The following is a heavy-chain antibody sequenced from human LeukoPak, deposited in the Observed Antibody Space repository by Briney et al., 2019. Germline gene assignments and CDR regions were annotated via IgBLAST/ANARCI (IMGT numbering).Heavy chain of an antibody. CDR2: IYSDGYT. Sequence: GGSLRLSCAVSGLIVSSNYMSWVRQAPGKGLEWVSTIYSDGYTYYAGSVKGRFTISRDNSKKTLYLQMNSLRAEDTAVYYCTRGGAGYPFDYWGQGTLVTVSS. D-gene: IGHD1-26*01. J-gene: IGHJ4*02. V-gene: IGHV3-53*01. CDR3: TRGGAGYPFDY. CDR1: GLIVSSNY.